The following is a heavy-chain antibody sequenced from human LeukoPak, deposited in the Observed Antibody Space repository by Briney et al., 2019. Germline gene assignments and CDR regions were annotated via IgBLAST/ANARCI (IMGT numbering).Heavy chain of an antibody. J-gene: IGHJ4*02. D-gene: IGHD3-22*01. CDR2: IKQDGSEK. CDR3: AGDSYYYDSSGYSKLGY. V-gene: IGHV3-7*01. Sequence: GGSLRLSCAASGFTFSSYWMSWVHQAPGKGLEWVANIKQDGSEKYYVDSVKGRFTISRDNAKNSLYLQMNSLRAEDTAVYYCAGDSYYYDSSGYSKLGYWGQGTLVTVSS. CDR1: GFTFSSYW.